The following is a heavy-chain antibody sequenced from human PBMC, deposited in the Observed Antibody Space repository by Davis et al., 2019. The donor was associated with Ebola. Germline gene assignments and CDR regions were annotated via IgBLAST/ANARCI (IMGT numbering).Heavy chain of an antibody. CDR1: GGSFSGHY. V-gene: IGHV4-34*01. CDR3: ARGSSSWVYYGMDV. CDR2: ITHGGRT. D-gene: IGHD6-13*01. J-gene: IGHJ6*02. Sequence: SETLSLTCAVYGGSFSGHYWSWIRQPPGKGLEWIGEITHGGRTNYSPSLKSRVTMSIDTSKNQFSLKLNSVTAADTAVYYCARGSSSWVYYGMDVWGQGTTVTVSS.